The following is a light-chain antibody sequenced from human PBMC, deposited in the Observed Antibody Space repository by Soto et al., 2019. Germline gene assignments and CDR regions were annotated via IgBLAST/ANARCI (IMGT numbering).Light chain of an antibody. J-gene: IGLJ2*01. CDR3: NSYTDSSTVV. CDR1: SSDVGGYNY. Sequence: QSALTQPASVSGSPGQSITISCTGTSSDVGGYNYVSWYQQHPGKAPKLMIYDVSNRPSGVSNRFSGSKSGNTASLTISGLAAEDEADYSCNSYTDSSTVVFGGGTKLNLL. V-gene: IGLV2-14*01. CDR2: DVS.